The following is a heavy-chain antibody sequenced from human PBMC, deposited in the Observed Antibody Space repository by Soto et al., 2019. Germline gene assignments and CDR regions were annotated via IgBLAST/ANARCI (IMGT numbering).Heavy chain of an antibody. J-gene: IGHJ4*02. CDR1: GFTFSNYG. V-gene: IGHV3-30*03. D-gene: IGHD3-9*01. Sequence: GGSLRLSCVHSGFTFSNYGMHWVRRAPGKGLEWLAVISYDESKKYYADSVKGRFTISRDNSKNTLYLQMNSLRAEDTAVYYCARDWADILTGPSADPIWGQGTLVNVS. CDR2: ISYDESKK. CDR3: ARDWADILTGPSADPI.